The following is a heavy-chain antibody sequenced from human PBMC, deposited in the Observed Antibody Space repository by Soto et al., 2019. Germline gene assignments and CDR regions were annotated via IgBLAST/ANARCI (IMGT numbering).Heavy chain of an antibody. CDR2: INGSGGST. D-gene: IGHD5-18*01. Sequence: PGGSLRLSCAASGFTFNNYAMTWVRQAPGKGLGWVSEINGSGGSTYYADSVKGRFTISRDNSNNPLYLQMNSLRAEDTAVYYCAKDLFFGNTYGYFDHWGQGTLVTVSS. J-gene: IGHJ4*02. CDR1: GFTFNNYA. CDR3: AKDLFFGNTYGYFDH. V-gene: IGHV3-23*01.